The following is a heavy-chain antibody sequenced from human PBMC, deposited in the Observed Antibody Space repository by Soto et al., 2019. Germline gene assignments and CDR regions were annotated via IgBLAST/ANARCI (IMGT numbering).Heavy chain of an antibody. V-gene: IGHV5-51*01. CDR3: ATHMTYYYYGMDV. J-gene: IGHJ6*02. Sequence: EVQLVQSGAEVKKPGESLKISCKDSGYSFNSYWFGWVRQMPGKGLEWMGIIFPGDSDTRYSPSVEGQVTISADKSIKTVYLQWSSLKTSDTAVYYCATHMTYYYYGMDVWGQGTTVTVSS. D-gene: IGHD3-16*01. CDR2: IFPGDSDT. CDR1: GYSFNSYW.